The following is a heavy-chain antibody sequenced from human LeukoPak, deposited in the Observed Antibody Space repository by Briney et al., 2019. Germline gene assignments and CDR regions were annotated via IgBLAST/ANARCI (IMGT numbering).Heavy chain of an antibody. V-gene: IGHV1-24*01. Sequence: ASVKVSCKVSGYTLTELSMHWVRQAPGKGLGWMGGFDPEDGETTYAQKFQGRVTMTEDTSTDTAYMELSSLRSEDTAVYYCATADSGSYLHPYYFDYWGQGTLVTVSS. CDR2: FDPEDGET. J-gene: IGHJ4*02. CDR3: ATADSGSYLHPYYFDY. CDR1: GYTLTELS. D-gene: IGHD1-26*01.